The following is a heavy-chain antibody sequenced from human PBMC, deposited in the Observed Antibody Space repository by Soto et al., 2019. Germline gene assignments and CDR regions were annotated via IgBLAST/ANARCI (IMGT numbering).Heavy chain of an antibody. CDR2: IYSGGST. D-gene: IGHD2-8*01. Sequence: GGSLRLSCAASGFTVSSNYMSWVRQAPGKGLEWVSVIYSGGSTYYADSVKGRFTISRDNSKNTLYLQMNSLRSEDTAVYYCATVGNCTNGVCSAGIWFDPWGQGTLVTVSS. J-gene: IGHJ5*02. CDR1: GFTVSSNY. CDR3: ATVGNCTNGVCSAGIWFDP. V-gene: IGHV3-53*05.